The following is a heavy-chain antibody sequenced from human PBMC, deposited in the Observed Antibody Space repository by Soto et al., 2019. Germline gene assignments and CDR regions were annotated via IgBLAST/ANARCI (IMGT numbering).Heavy chain of an antibody. J-gene: IGHJ4*02. D-gene: IGHD2-21*01. V-gene: IGHV1-46*03. CDR2: ISPGGDRA. CDR1: GNTFTRYY. Sequence: QVQLVQSGAEVKKPGASVKVSCKASGNTFTRYYMHWVRQAPGQGLEWMGMISPGGDRATYAQMFQGRGTMTRDNATSTVYMELCSLKSEDTAVYYCARGAYCGGDCYDYWGQGTLVTVSS. CDR3: ARGAYCGGDCYDY.